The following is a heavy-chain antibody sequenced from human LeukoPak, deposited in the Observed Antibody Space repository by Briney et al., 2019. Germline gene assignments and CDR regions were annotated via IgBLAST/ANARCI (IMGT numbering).Heavy chain of an antibody. CDR3: ARDRGSSSWYGGDFDY. Sequence: ASVKVSCKASGYTFTSYGISWVRQAPGQGLEWMGWISAYNGNTNYAQKLQGRVTMTTDTSTSSAYMDLRSLRSDDTAVYYCARDRGSSSWYGGDFDYWGQGTLVTVSS. V-gene: IGHV1-18*01. J-gene: IGHJ4*02. D-gene: IGHD6-13*01. CDR1: GYTFTSYG. CDR2: ISAYNGNT.